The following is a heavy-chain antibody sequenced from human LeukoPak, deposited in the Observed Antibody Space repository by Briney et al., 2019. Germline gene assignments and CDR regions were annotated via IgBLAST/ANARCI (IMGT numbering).Heavy chain of an antibody. CDR3: ARETEKQWQY. CDR1: GGSFSGYY. CDR2: MFHSGST. Sequence: SETLSLTCAVYGGSFSGYYWSWIRQSPGKGLEWIASMFHSGSTYYNPSLKSRVTMSVDTSKNQFSLRLSSVTAADTAVYYCARETEKQWQYWGQGTAVSVSS. J-gene: IGHJ3*01. V-gene: IGHV4-34*12. D-gene: IGHD6-19*01.